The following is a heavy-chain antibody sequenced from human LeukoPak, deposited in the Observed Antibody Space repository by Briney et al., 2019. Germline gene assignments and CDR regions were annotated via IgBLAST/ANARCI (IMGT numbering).Heavy chain of an antibody. CDR2: IIPIFGTA. CDR1: GGTFSSYA. Sequence: GSSVKLSCKASGGTFSSYAISWVRQAPGQGLEWMGGIIPIFGTANYAQKFQGRVTITTDESTSTAYMELSSLRTEDTAVYYCASEPIAPGRLYYFDYWGQGTLVTVSS. CDR3: ASEPIAPGRLYYFDY. J-gene: IGHJ4*02. V-gene: IGHV1-69*05. D-gene: IGHD6-13*01.